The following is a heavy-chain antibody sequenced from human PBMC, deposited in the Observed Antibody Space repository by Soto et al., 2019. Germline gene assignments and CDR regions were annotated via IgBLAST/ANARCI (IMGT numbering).Heavy chain of an antibody. V-gene: IGHV3-9*01. CDR2: ISWNSGSI. J-gene: IGHJ6*02. CDR3: AKDQSAARPHLSYYYYGMDV. D-gene: IGHD6-25*01. CDR1: GLTFDDYA. Sequence: GGSLRLSCAASGLTFDDYAMHWVRQAPGKGLEWVSGISWNSGSIGYAGSVKGRFTISRENAKNSLYLQMNSLRAEDTGLYYCAKDQSAARPHLSYYYYGMDVGGQGTTDTVSS.